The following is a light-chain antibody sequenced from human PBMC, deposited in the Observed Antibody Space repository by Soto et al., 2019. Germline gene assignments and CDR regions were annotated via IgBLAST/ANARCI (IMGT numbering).Light chain of an antibody. CDR1: SSDVGGYHY. Sequence: QSALTQPRSVSGSPGQSVTLSCTGTSSDVGGYHYVSWYQHHPGKAPKIINYDVNKRPSGVPDRFSGSKSGNTASLTISGLQTEDEADYYCCSYAGSYTLVFGGGTQLTVL. V-gene: IGLV2-11*01. CDR3: CSYAGSYTLV. J-gene: IGLJ2*01. CDR2: DVN.